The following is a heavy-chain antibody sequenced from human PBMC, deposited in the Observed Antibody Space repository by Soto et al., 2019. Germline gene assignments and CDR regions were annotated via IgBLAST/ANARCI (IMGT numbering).Heavy chain of an antibody. Sequence: QVQLVESGGGVVQPGTSLRLSCVASGFTFSSRGMHWVRQAPGKGLEWVAVVASHGRTTFYADSVKGRFTVSRDNSEDTVYLQMDTLRVEDTAMYYCAKEDYDASGSYYDSWGQGTLVTVS. J-gene: IGHJ4*02. V-gene: IGHV3-30*19. CDR3: AKEDYDASGSYYDS. CDR1: GFTFSSRG. CDR2: VASHGRTT. D-gene: IGHD3-10*01.